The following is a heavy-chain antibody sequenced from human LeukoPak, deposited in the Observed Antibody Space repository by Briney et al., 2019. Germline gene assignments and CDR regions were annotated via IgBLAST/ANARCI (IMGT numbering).Heavy chain of an antibody. CDR2: VNAGNGNT. CDR1: GYTFTSYA. V-gene: IGHV1-3*01. Sequence: ASVKVSCKASGYTFTSYAIHWVRQAPGQRLEWIGWVNAGNGNTKYSQKLQGRVTITRDTSASTAYMELSSLRSEDTAVYYCARTFYGSGETSVPYRGAFDIWGQGTMVTVSS. CDR3: ARTFYGSGETSVPYRGAFDI. J-gene: IGHJ3*02. D-gene: IGHD3-10*01.